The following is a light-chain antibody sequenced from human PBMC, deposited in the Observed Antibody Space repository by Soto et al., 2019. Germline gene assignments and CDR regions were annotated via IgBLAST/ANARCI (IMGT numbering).Light chain of an antibody. Sequence: VLTQPPSVSGAPGQRVTISCTGNSSNIGAGSGVHWFQQLPGTAPKLLINGNNNRPSGVPDRFSGSKSGTSASLAISGLRAEDEADYYCQSYDISLTGVVFGGGTKVTVL. CDR2: GNN. CDR1: SSNIGAGSG. V-gene: IGLV1-40*01. J-gene: IGLJ2*01. CDR3: QSYDISLTGVV.